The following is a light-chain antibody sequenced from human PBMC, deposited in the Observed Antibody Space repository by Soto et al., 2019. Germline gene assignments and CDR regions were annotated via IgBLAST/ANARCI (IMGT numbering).Light chain of an antibody. CDR1: SSDVGGYNY. V-gene: IGLV2-14*01. CDR2: EVS. Sequence: QSALTQPASVSGSPGQSITISCTGTSSDVGGYNYVSWYQQHPGKAPKLMIYEVSNRPSGVPDRLSGSKSDTSASLAISGLLSEDESDYYCATWDDSLNGWVFGGGTQLTVL. CDR3: ATWDDSLNGWV. J-gene: IGLJ3*02.